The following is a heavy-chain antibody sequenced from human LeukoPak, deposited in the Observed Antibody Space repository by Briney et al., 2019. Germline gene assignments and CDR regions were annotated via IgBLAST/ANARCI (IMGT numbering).Heavy chain of an antibody. V-gene: IGHV4-39*01. J-gene: IGHJ6*03. D-gene: IGHD3-9*01. CDR2: IYYTGST. CDR1: GFTFSSYE. CDR3: ARFLAGTRHFHFYYYMDV. Sequence: GSLRLSCAASGFTFSSYEMNWVRQPPGKGLEWIGSIYYTGSTYYNPSFKSRITISVDTSKNQFSLKVISVTAADTAVYYCARFLAGTRHFHFYYYMDVWGKGTTVTISS.